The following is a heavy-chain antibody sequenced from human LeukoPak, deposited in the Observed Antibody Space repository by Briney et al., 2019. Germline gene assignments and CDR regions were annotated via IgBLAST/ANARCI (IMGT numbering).Heavy chain of an antibody. CDR3: ARTYLLAAATEFDP. CDR1: GFTFSSYS. D-gene: IGHD6-13*01. V-gene: IGHV3-21*01. J-gene: IGHJ5*02. Sequence: GGSLRLSCAASGFTFSSYSMNWDRQAPGKGLEWVSFISSSSSYIYYADSVKGRFTISRDNAKNSLYLQMNSLRAEDTAVYYCARTYLLAAATEFDPWGQGTLVTVSS. CDR2: ISSSSSYI.